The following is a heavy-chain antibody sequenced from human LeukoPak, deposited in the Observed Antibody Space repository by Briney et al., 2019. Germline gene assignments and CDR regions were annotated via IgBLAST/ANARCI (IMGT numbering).Heavy chain of an antibody. V-gene: IGHV5-51*01. CDR2: IYPGDSDT. Sequence: PGESLKISXKGSGYSFSSYWIGWVRQMPGKGLEWMGIIYPGDSDTRYSPSFQGQVTISADKSISTAYLQWSSLKASDTAMYYCARRGYSGYDSGSYYYMDVWGKGTTVTVSS. J-gene: IGHJ6*03. D-gene: IGHD5-12*01. CDR3: ARRGYSGYDSGSYYYMDV. CDR1: GYSFSSYW.